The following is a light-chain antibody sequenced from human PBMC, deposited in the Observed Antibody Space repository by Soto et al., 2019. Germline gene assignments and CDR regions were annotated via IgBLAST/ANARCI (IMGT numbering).Light chain of an antibody. V-gene: IGKV3-15*01. CDR3: QQYNDNWPT. J-gene: IGKJ1*01. CDR2: GAS. CDR1: QSVRTN. Sequence: EIVMTQSPAPLSVSPGERVTLSCRASQSVRTNLAWYQHRPGQAPRLLMYGASNRATGFPARFSGGGSGTEFTLTISSLQSEDFAVYYCQQYNDNWPTLGQGTKVDIK.